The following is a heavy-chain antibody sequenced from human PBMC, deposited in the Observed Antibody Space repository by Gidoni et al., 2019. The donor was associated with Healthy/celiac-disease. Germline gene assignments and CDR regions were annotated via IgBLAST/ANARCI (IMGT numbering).Heavy chain of an antibody. J-gene: IGHJ4*02. V-gene: IGHV3-21*01. CDR3: ARDLEDYYDSSGYY. CDR1: GFTFSSYR. Sequence: VQLVESGGGLVKPGGSLRLSCGASGFTFSSYRMNWVRQAPGKGLEWFSSISSSSSYIYYADSVKGRFTISRDNAKNSLYLQMHSLRAEDTAVYYCARDLEDYYDSSGYYWGQGTLVTVSS. D-gene: IGHD3-22*01. CDR2: ISSSSSYI.